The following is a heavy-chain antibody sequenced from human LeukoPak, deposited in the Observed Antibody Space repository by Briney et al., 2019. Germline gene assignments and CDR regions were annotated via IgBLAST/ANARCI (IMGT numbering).Heavy chain of an antibody. Sequence: GESLKISCKGSGYNFTSYWIGWVRQMPGKGLEWMGIIYPGDSDTRYSPSFQGQVTISADKSISTAYLQWSSLKASDTAMYFCARRPYCRSNSCPRVFEYWGQGTLVTVSS. D-gene: IGHD2-2*01. J-gene: IGHJ4*02. CDR2: IYPGDSDT. CDR3: ARRPYCRSNSCPRVFEY. V-gene: IGHV5-51*01. CDR1: GYNFTSYW.